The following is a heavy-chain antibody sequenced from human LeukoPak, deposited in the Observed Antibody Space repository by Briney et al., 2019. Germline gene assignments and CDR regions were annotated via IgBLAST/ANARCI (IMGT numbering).Heavy chain of an antibody. CDR2: IYYSGST. J-gene: IGHJ4*02. CDR3: ARRFWFGASLLDY. CDR1: GGSISSSSYY. D-gene: IGHD3-10*01. V-gene: IGHV4-39*01. Sequence: SETLSLTCTVSGGSISSSSYYWGWIRQPPGKGLEWIVSIYYSGSTYYNPSLKSRVTISVDTSKNQFSLKLSSVTAADTAVYYCARRFWFGASLLDYWGQGTLVTVSS.